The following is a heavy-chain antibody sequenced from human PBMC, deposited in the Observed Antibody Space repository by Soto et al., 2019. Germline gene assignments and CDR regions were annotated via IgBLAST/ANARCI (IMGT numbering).Heavy chain of an antibody. D-gene: IGHD6-13*01. CDR3: ARVIAAAGPRFYYYYYGMDV. J-gene: IGHJ6*02. Sequence: PGESLKISCKGSGFSFTSYWIGCVRQMHGKGLEWMGIIYPGASDTRYSPSFQGQVTISADKSISTAYLQWSSLKASDTAMYYCARVIAAAGPRFYYYYYGMDVWGQGTTVTVSS. CDR2: IYPGASDT. V-gene: IGHV5-51*01. CDR1: GFSFTSYW.